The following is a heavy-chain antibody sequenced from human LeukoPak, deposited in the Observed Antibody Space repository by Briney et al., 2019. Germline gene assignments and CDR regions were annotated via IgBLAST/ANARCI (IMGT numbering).Heavy chain of an antibody. J-gene: IGHJ4*02. CDR1: GFTFSSYA. CDR3: VVWGEDRSGHRFDF. CDR2: INTDGSNT. D-gene: IGHD3-22*01. V-gene: IGHV3-74*01. Sequence: GGSLRLSCAASGFTFSSYAMSWVRQAPGKGLMWVSRINTDGSNTHYADSVKGRFTISRDNAKNTLYLQMNGLRVEDTAVYYCVVWGEDRSGHRFDFWGQGTLVTVSS.